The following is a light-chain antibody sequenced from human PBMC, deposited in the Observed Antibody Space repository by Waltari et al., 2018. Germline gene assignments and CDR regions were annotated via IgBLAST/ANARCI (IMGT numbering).Light chain of an antibody. Sequence: DIVMTQSPDSLAVSLGERATINCKSSQSVLYSSNNKNYLDWYQQKPGQPPKLLIYWASTRESGVPARFSGSGSGTDFTLTISSLQAEDVAVYYCQQYYSTPLYTFGQGTKLEIK. CDR2: WAS. CDR3: QQYYSTPLYT. CDR1: QSVLYSSNNKNY. J-gene: IGKJ2*01. V-gene: IGKV4-1*01.